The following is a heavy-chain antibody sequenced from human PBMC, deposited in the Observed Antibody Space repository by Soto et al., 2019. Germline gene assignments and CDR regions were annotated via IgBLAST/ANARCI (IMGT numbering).Heavy chain of an antibody. Sequence: GGSLRLSCAASGFTFSSYEMNWVRQAPGKGLEWVSYISSSGSTIYYADSAKGRFTISRDNAKNSLYLQMNSLRAEDTAVYYCARATNLGSGYYFDYWGQGTLVTVYS. CDR1: GFTFSSYE. CDR2: ISSSGSTI. D-gene: IGHD1-26*01. J-gene: IGHJ4*02. CDR3: ARATNLGSGYYFDY. V-gene: IGHV3-48*03.